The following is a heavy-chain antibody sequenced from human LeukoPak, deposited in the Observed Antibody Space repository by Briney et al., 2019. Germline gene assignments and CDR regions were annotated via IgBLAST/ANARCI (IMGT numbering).Heavy chain of an antibody. D-gene: IGHD3-16*01. V-gene: IGHV3-7*01. J-gene: IGHJ6*04. CDR2: IKEGGREK. Sequence: GGSLRLSCAASGFTFSNYWMSWVRQAPGKGLEWVANIKEGGREKDYVDSVKGRFTISRDNAQSSLYLQMDSLRAEDTAVYYCARDGVVNFWVSYGTYNYYYHMDVWGKGTTVTVSS. CDR1: GFTFSNYW. CDR3: ARDGVVNFWVSYGTYNYYYHMDV.